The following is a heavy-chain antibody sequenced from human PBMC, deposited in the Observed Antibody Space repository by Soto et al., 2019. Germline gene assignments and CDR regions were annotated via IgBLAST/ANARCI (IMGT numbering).Heavy chain of an antibody. CDR3: ARFGVEMATVNDAFDI. V-gene: IGHV5-51*01. Sequence: PGESLKISCKGSGYSFTSYWIGWVRQMPGKGLEWMGIIYPGDSDTRYSPSFQGQVTISADKSISTAYLQWSSLKASDTAMYYCARFGVEMATVNDAFDIWGQGTMVTVSS. D-gene: IGHD3-16*01. CDR2: IYPGDSDT. J-gene: IGHJ3*02. CDR1: GYSFTSYW.